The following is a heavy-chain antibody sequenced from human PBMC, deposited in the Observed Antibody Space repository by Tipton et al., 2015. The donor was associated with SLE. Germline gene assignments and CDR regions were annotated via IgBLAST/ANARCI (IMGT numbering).Heavy chain of an antibody. CDR3: ARDRAPEAAGDDIFFS. J-gene: IGHJ5*02. Sequence: SLRLSCVASGFTFSNYAVGWVRQAPGKGLEWVSLIYSTDSSTYYADSVKGRFTISRDNSKNTLYLQMNSLRPEDTSVYYCARDRAPEAAGDDIFFSWGQGTLVTVSS. V-gene: IGHV3-23*03. CDR1: GFTFSNYA. D-gene: IGHD6-13*01. CDR2: IYSTDSST.